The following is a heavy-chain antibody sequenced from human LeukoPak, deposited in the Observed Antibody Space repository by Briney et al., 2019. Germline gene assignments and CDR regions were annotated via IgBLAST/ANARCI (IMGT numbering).Heavy chain of an antibody. D-gene: IGHD3-16*01. Sequence: ASVKVSCKASGYTFTGYYMHWVRQAPGQGLEWMGWINPNSGGTNYAQKFQGRVTMTRDTSISTAYMELSRLRSDDTAVYYCARGYYDHVWGSYFYYWGQGTLVTVSS. V-gene: IGHV1-2*02. CDR1: GYTFTGYY. CDR3: ARGYYDHVWGSYFYY. J-gene: IGHJ4*02. CDR2: INPNSGGT.